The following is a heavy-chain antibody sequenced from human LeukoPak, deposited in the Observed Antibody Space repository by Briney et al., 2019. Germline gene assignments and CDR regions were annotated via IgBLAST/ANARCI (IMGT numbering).Heavy chain of an antibody. CDR2: IWYDGSNK. J-gene: IGHJ6*02. Sequence: PGRSLRLSCAASGFTFSSYGMHWFRQAPGKGLEWVAVIWYDGSNKYYADSVKGRFTISRDNSKNTLYLQMNSLRAEDTAVYYCARGPYYGSGSYYNSLYYYGMDVWGQGTTVTVSS. V-gene: IGHV3-33*01. D-gene: IGHD3-10*01. CDR1: GFTFSSYG. CDR3: ARGPYYGSGSYYNSLYYYGMDV.